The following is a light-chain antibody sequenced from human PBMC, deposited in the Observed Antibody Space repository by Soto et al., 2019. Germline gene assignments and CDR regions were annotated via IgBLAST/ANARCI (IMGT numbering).Light chain of an antibody. CDR3: QSYDTSLSGVI. V-gene: IGLV1-40*01. Sequence: QSVLTQTPSVSGAPGQKITMSCTGSSSNIGAGYDVHWYQQLPGAAPRLLIYADNNRPSGVPDRFSASNSGTSASLAITGLQDEDEAVYYCQSYDTSLSGVIFGAGTQLPVL. CDR2: ADN. CDR1: SSNIGAGYD. J-gene: IGLJ2*01.